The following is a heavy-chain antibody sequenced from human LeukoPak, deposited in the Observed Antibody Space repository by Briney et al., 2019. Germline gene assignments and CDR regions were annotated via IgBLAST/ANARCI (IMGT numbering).Heavy chain of an antibody. CDR1: GDTFSNYA. J-gene: IGHJ4*02. Sequence: SVKVSCKASGDTFSNYAISWVRLAPGQGLEWMGAITKFGSTNYAHNFVGRVTMTADKSTGTAFMELSSLKSDDTAVYYCARDRSGYGNYFDFWGQGTLVTVSS. CDR2: ITKFGST. CDR3: ARDRSGYGNYFDF. V-gene: IGHV1-69*06. D-gene: IGHD5-18*01.